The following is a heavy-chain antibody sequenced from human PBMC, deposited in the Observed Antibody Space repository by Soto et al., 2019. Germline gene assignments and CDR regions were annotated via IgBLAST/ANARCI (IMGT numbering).Heavy chain of an antibody. J-gene: IGHJ4*02. V-gene: IGHV4-30-4*01. Sequence: SETLSLTCTVSGGSISSGDYYWSWIRQPPGKGLEWIGYIYYSGSTYYNPSLKSRVTISVDTSKNQFSLKLSSVTAADTAVYYCTRVPLTATKPRENYFDYWGQGTMVTVYS. D-gene: IGHD4-17*01. CDR3: TRVPLTATKPRENYFDY. CDR1: GGSISSGDYY. CDR2: IYYSGST.